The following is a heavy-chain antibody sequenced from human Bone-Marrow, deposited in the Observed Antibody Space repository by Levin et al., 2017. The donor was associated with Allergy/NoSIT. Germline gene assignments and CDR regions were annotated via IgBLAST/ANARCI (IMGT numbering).Heavy chain of an antibody. CDR3: ARVHYGSGSYYYYYYMDV. V-gene: IGHV4-34*01. CDR2: INHSGST. CDR1: GGSFSGYY. J-gene: IGHJ6*03. D-gene: IGHD3-10*01. Sequence: SSETLSLTCAVYGGSFSGYYWSWIRQPPGKGLEWIGEINHSGSTNYNPSLKSRVTISVDTSKNQFSLKLSSVTAADTAVYYCARVHYGSGSYYYYYYMDVWGKGTTVTVSS.